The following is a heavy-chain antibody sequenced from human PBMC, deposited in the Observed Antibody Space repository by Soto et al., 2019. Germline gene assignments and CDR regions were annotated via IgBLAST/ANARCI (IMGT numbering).Heavy chain of an antibody. CDR1: GFTFSSYS. V-gene: IGHV3-23*01. CDR2: IIDSGGST. CDR3: AKGRSYYYYYGVDV. J-gene: IGHJ6*04. Sequence: GGSLRLSCAASGFTFSSYSMNWVRQAPGKGLEWVSDIIDSGGSTYYADSVKGRFTICRDNSKSTLYLQMNSLRAEDTALYYCAKGRSYYYYYGVDVWGKGTTVTVSS.